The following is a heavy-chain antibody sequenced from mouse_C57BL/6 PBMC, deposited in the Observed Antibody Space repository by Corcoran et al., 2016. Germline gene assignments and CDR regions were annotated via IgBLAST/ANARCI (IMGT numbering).Heavy chain of an antibody. CDR3: ARSVLYSNYPYYYAMNY. J-gene: IGHJ4*01. CDR2: INPNNGGT. D-gene: IGHD2-5*01. V-gene: IGHV1-26*01. CDR1: GYTFTDYY. Sequence: EVQLQQSGPELVKPGASVKISCKASGYTFTDYYMNWVKQSHGKSLEWIGDINPNNGGTSYNQKFTGKATLTVDKSSSTAYIELRSLTSEDSAVYYCARSVLYSNYPYYYAMNYCGQGPSVTVSS.